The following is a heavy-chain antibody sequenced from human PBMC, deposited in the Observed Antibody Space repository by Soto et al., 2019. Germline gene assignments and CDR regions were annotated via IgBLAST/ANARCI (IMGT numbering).Heavy chain of an antibody. CDR3: ASCPGYSSGGSAPYYYYYYMDV. CDR2: IYYSGST. J-gene: IGHJ6*03. D-gene: IGHD6-19*01. CDR1: GGSISSYY. V-gene: IGHV4-59*01. Sequence: PSETLSLTCTVSGGSISSYYWSWIRQPPGKGLEWIGYIYYSGSTNYNPSLKSRVTISVDTSKNQFSLKLSSVTAADTAVYYCASCPGYSSGGSAPYYYYYYMDVWGKGTTVTVSS.